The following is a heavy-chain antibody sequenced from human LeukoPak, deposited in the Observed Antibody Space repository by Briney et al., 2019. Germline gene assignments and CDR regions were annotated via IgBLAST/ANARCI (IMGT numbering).Heavy chain of an antibody. V-gene: IGHV1-69*13. D-gene: IGHD3-22*01. J-gene: IGHJ4*02. CDR2: ITPIFGTA. CDR1: GGTFSRFT. CDR3: AREWGLESSGYYYAY. Sequence: TSVTVSCKAYGGTFSRFTISWVRQAPGQGFEWMGGITPIFGTANFAQKFQGRVSITADGSTSTAFMELSSLRSEDTAVYYCAREWGLESSGYYYAYWGQGTLVTVSS.